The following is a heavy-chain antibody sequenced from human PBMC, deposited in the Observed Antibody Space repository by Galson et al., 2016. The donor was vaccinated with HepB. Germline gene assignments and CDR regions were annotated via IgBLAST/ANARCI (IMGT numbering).Heavy chain of an antibody. V-gene: IGHV4-61*02. CDR3: AREGREGMQLSPPDH. CDR1: GFSIDSGPYY. D-gene: IGHD5-18*01. CDR2: IYFRGST. Sequence: TLSLTCTVSGFSIDSGPYYWDWIRQSAGKGLEWIGRIYFRGSTDYNPSLRSRATISLETSKNQFSLRLSSVTAADTAVYYCAREGREGMQLSPPDHWGQGILVTISS. J-gene: IGHJ4*02.